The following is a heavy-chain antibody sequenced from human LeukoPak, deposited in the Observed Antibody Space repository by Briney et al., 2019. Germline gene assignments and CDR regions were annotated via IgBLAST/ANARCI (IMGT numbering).Heavy chain of an antibody. V-gene: IGHV3-30*18. Sequence: GSLRLSCAASGFTFSNHGMHWVRQAPGKGLEWVAVISSDGNTKYYSDSVKGRFTISRDNSKNVMSLQMDSLTREDTAVYYCAKEGSANYLSFDHWGQGTLVTVSS. J-gene: IGHJ4*02. D-gene: IGHD4/OR15-4a*01. CDR1: GFTFSNHG. CDR3: AKEGSANYLSFDH. CDR2: ISSDGNTK.